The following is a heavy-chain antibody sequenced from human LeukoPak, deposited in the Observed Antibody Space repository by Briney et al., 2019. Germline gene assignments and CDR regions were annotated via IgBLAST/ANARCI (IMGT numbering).Heavy chain of an antibody. CDR2: IYYSGST. CDR3: AAIVVAAPAAFDI. Sequence: SETLSLTCTVSGGSISSYYWNWIRQPPGKALEWIGYIYYSGSTNYNPSLKGRVTISVDTSKNQFSLKLSSVTAADTAVYYCAAIVVAAPAAFDIWGQGTMVTVSS. CDR1: GGSISSYY. V-gene: IGHV4-59*01. J-gene: IGHJ3*02. D-gene: IGHD6-19*01.